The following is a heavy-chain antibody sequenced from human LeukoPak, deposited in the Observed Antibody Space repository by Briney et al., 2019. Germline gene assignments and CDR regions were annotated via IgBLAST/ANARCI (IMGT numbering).Heavy chain of an antibody. V-gene: IGHV1-2*06. J-gene: IGHJ6*02. CDR2: INPNSGGT. Sequence: GASVKVSCKASGYTFTGYYMHWVRQAPGQGLEWMGRINPNSGGTNYAQKFQGRVTMTRDTSISTAYMELSRLRSDDTAVYYCARNLGYCSSTSCYTVGDYYYGMDVWGQGTTVTVSS. CDR3: ARNLGYCSSTSCYTVGDYYYGMDV. CDR1: GYTFTGYY. D-gene: IGHD2-2*02.